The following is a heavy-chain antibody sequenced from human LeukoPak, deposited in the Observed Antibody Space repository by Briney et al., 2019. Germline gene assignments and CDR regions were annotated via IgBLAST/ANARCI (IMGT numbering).Heavy chain of an antibody. J-gene: IGHJ5*02. Sequence: SETLSLTCTVSGGSISSSSYYWGWIRQPPGKGLEWIGEINHSGSTNYNPSLKSRVTISVDTSKNQFSLKLSSVTAADTAVYYCASGLTYYGSGSSWFDPWGQGTLVTVSS. D-gene: IGHD3-10*01. CDR1: GGSISSSSYY. CDR3: ASGLTYYGSGSSWFDP. CDR2: INHSGST. V-gene: IGHV4-39*07.